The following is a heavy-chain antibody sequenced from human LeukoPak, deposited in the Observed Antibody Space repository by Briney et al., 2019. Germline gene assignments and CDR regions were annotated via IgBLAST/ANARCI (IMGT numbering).Heavy chain of an antibody. Sequence: ASVKVSCKASGYTFTSYAMHWVRQAPGQRLEWMGWINAGNGNTKYSQKFQGRVTITRDTSASTAYMELSSLRSEDTAVYYCARALPPYDILPGYPFDYWGQGTLVTVSS. CDR3: ARALPPYDILPGYPFDY. D-gene: IGHD3-9*01. CDR2: INAGNGNT. J-gene: IGHJ4*02. CDR1: GYTFTSYA. V-gene: IGHV1-3*01.